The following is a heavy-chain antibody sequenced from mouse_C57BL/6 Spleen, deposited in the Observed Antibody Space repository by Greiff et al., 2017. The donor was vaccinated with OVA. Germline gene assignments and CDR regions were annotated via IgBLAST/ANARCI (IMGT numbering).Heavy chain of an antibody. V-gene: IGHV1-64*01. D-gene: IGHD1-1*02. CDR3: AREGLFPAWFAY. Sequence: QVQLQQPGADLVKPGASVKLSCKASGYTFTSYWMHWVKQRPGQGLEWIGMIHPNSGSTNYNEKFKSKATLTVDKSSSTAYMQLSSLTSEDSAVYYCAREGLFPAWFAYWGQGTLVTVSA. J-gene: IGHJ3*01. CDR2: IHPNSGST. CDR1: GYTFTSYW.